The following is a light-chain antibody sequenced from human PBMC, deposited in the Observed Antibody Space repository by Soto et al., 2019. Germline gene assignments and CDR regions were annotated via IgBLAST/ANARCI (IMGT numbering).Light chain of an antibody. CDR1: SPDIGSNS. Sequence: QSVLTQPPSASRTPGQRVTIPCSGSSPDIGSNSVNWYQQLPGAAPRLLIYANDHRPSGVPDRFSASKSGTSASLAISGVRSEDEAFYYCATWSDSLKAWVCGGGTKLTVL. CDR2: AND. CDR3: ATWSDSLKAWV. J-gene: IGLJ3*02. V-gene: IGLV1-44*01.